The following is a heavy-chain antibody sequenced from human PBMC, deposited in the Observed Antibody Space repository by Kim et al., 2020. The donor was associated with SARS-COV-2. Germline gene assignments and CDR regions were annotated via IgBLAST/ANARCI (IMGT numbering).Heavy chain of an antibody. CDR1: GFSLTTYC. CDR3: TRGMFSDGFDV. Sequence: SLILSFAASGFSLTTYCINLFLPSPFPPLVWVSRISPVGTTTYYSDFLKGLFTMSIANAENTLDLQMNSLRAEDTAVYYCTRGMFSDGFDVWGQGTTVTVSS. D-gene: IGHD3-10*02. J-gene: IGHJ6*02. V-gene: IGHV3-74*01. CDR2: ISPVGTTT.